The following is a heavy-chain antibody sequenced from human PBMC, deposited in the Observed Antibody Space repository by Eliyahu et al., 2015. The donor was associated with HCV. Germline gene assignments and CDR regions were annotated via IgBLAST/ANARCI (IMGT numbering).Heavy chain of an antibody. J-gene: IGHJ5*02. CDR3: ARDRKAVAGPNWFDP. D-gene: IGHD6-19*01. V-gene: IGHV6-1*01. Sequence: QVQLRQSGPRLVKPSQTLSLTCAISGDXVXSDXAAWNWLRQSPSRGLEWLGRTYFRSKWYIEYAVSVKSRMTINPDTSKNQFSMQLNSVTPDDTAVYYCARDRKAVAGPNWFDPWGQGILVTVSS. CDR1: GDXVXSDXAA. CDR2: TYFRSKWYI.